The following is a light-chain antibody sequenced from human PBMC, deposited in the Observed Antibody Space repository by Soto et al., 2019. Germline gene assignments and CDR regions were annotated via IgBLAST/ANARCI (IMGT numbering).Light chain of an antibody. CDR3: QQSLLMPRT. CDR1: QTISTF. J-gene: IGKJ1*01. CDR2: AAS. Sequence: DIQMTQSPSSLSASVGDRVTITCRASQTISTFLNWYQQRPGKAPRLLIFAASSLQSGVPTRFSGSGSGTDFTLTISSLQPEDFAVYYCQQSLLMPRTFGQGTKVEI. V-gene: IGKV1-39*01.